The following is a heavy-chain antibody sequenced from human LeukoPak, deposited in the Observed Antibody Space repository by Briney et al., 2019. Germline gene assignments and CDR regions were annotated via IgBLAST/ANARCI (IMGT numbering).Heavy chain of an antibody. CDR3: ASNVLLRGNFSFAADY. J-gene: IGHJ4*02. D-gene: IGHD2/OR15-2a*01. CDR2: INHSGST. CDR1: GGSFSGYY. V-gene: IGHV4-34*01. Sequence: SETLSLTCAVYGGSFSGYYWSWIRQPPGKGLEWIGEINHSGSTNYNPSLKSRVPISVDTSKNQFSLKLSSVTAADTAVYYCASNVLLRGNFSFAADYWGQGTLVTVSS.